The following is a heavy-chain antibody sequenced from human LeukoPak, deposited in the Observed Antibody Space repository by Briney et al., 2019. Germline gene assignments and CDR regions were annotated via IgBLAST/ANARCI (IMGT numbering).Heavy chain of an antibody. J-gene: IGHJ4*02. CDR1: GFTFSSYA. CDR3: ARGSDSSSYFDY. CDR2: ISYDGSNK. D-gene: IGHD6-6*01. Sequence: GGSLRLSCAASGFTFSSYAMHWVRQAPGKGLEWVAVISYDGSNKYYADSVKGRFTISRDNSKNTLYLQMNSLRAEDTAVYYCARGSDSSSYFDYWGQGTLVTVSS. V-gene: IGHV3-30-3*01.